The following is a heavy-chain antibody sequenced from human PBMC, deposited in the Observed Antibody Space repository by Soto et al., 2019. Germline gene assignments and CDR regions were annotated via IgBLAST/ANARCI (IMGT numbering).Heavy chain of an antibody. D-gene: IGHD6-19*01. Sequence: EVQLVESGGGLVQPGGSLRLSCVASGFSVSSNYVSWVRQAPGKELEWVSVIYSGGSTYYAESVKGRFTISRDNSKNTLYLQMNSMRAEDTAVYYCARDFRSSGWYVGFDYWGQGTLVTVSS. CDR1: GFSVSSNY. V-gene: IGHV3-66*01. CDR2: IYSGGST. CDR3: ARDFRSSGWYVGFDY. J-gene: IGHJ4*02.